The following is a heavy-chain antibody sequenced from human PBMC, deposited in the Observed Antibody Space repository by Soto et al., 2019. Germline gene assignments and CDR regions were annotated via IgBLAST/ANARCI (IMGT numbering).Heavy chain of an antibody. CDR2: INQEGSEK. J-gene: IGHJ6*02. CDR3: ARGGQHFRNPLWDNYYYGMDV. V-gene: IGHV3-7*05. D-gene: IGHD3-16*01. Sequence: EAQLVESGGGSVQPGGSLRLSCTASGFTFSNYWMSWVRQAPGKGLEWVANINQEGSEKDYVDSVKGRFTISRDYAQSSLFLQMNSLRAEDTAVYYCARGGQHFRNPLWDNYYYGMDVWGQGTTITVSS. CDR1: GFTFSNYW.